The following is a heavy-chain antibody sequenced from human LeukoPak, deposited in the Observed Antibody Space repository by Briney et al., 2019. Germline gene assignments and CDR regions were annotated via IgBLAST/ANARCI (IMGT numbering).Heavy chain of an antibody. J-gene: IGHJ5*02. CDR3: AKYCISADCYANWFGP. V-gene: IGHV3-15*01. D-gene: IGHD2-2*01. CDR2: SKSKTDGGTT. Sequence: PGGSLRVSCAGSGFTLSSAWITWVRQAPGKGLEWVGLSKSKTDGGTTDYAAPVKGRFTISRDDSKNTLYLQMNSLKTEDTAIYYCAKYCISADCYANWFGPWGQGTLVTVSS. CDR1: GFTLSSAW.